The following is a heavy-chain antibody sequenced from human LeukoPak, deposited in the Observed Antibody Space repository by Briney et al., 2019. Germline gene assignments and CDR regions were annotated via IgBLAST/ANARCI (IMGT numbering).Heavy chain of an antibody. CDR1: GYTFTSYY. V-gene: IGHV1-46*01. D-gene: IGHD2-15*01. Sequence: ASVKVSCKASGYTFTSYYMHWVRQAPGQGLEWMGIINPSGGSTSYAQKFQGRVTMTRDTSTSTVYMELSSLRSEDTAVCYCARASLDSYCSGGSCYSNWFDPWGQGTLVTVSS. CDR2: INPSGGST. CDR3: ARASLDSYCSGGSCYSNWFDP. J-gene: IGHJ5*02.